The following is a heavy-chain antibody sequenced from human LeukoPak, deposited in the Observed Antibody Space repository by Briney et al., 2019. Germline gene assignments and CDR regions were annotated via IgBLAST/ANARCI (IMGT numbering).Heavy chain of an antibody. CDR3: AMTYSHESSDYFGPFDI. D-gene: IGHD3-22*01. V-gene: IGHV3-30*03. CDR2: ISYDGSNM. CDR1: GFTFSNYA. J-gene: IGHJ3*02. Sequence: QSGRSLRLSCAASGFTFSNYAIHWVRQAPGKGLEWVAFISYDGSNMDYAKSVRGRFTISRDSSKNTLYLQMNNLRADDTAVYYCAMTYSHESSDYFGPFDIWGQGTLVTVSS.